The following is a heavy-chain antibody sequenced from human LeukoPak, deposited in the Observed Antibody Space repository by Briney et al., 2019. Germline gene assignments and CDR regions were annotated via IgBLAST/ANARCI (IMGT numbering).Heavy chain of an antibody. Sequence: GGSLRLSCVPSGITFSNSALSWVRQAPGEGLEWVSTITKSGDQTHYADSVRGLFTISRDIFKNTLYLQMNSLRAEDTAVYHCVKSAGKDGYRDVFDIWGQGTVVTVSS. V-gene: IGHV3-23*01. J-gene: IGHJ3*02. CDR2: ITKSGDQT. CDR3: VKSAGKDGYRDVFDI. D-gene: IGHD5-24*01. CDR1: GITFSNSA.